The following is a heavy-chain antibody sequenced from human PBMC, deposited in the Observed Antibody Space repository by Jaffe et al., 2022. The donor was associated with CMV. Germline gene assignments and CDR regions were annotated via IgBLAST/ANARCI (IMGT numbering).Heavy chain of an antibody. V-gene: IGHV3-33*01. CDR1: GFTFSSYG. CDR3: ARVDRVAVAGTVGDYYYYGMDV. J-gene: IGHJ6*02. Sequence: QVQLVESGGGVVQPGRSLRLSCAASGFTFSSYGMHWVRQAPGKGLEWVAVIWYDGSNKYYADSVKGRFTISRDNSKNTLYLQMNSLRAEDTAVYYCARVDRVAVAGTVGDYYYYGMDVWGQGTTVTVSS. D-gene: IGHD6-19*01. CDR2: IWYDGSNK.